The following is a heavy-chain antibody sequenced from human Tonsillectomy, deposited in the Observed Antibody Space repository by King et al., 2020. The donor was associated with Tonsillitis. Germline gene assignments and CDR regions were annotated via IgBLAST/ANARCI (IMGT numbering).Heavy chain of an antibody. V-gene: IGHV3-53*01. Sequence: VQLVESGGGLIQPGGSLRVSCAASGFSVRSDYMAWVRQAPGKGLEWLAILYSGGHTYYADSVRGRFIISRDNSKNSLLLQMNNLRTDDTAVYYCTRVFRGSVFDIWGQGTMVTVSS. D-gene: IGHD3-10*01. J-gene: IGHJ3*02. CDR1: GFSVRSDY. CDR2: LYSGGHT. CDR3: TRVFRGSVFDI.